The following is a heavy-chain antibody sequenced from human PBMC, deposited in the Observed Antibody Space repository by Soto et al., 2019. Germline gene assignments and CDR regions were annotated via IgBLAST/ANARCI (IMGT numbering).Heavy chain of an antibody. J-gene: IGHJ4*02. Sequence: EVQLVESGGDLVQPGGFLRLSCATSGFTFSRYWMHWVRQVPGKGLVWVSRINSDGSSISYSDSVKGRFTISRDNAKNTLYLQMNSLRVEDTAVYYCARLRVDTITSLDYWGQGTLVTVSS. CDR2: INSDGSSI. CDR1: GFTFSRYW. V-gene: IGHV3-74*01. D-gene: IGHD3-3*01. CDR3: ARLRVDTITSLDY.